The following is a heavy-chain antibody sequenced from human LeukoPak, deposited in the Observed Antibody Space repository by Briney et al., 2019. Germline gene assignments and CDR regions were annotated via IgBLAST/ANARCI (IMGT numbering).Heavy chain of an antibody. V-gene: IGHV1-18*01. CDR2: ISAYNGNT. CDR1: GYTFTSYG. Sequence: GASAKVSCKASGYTFTSYGISWVRQAPGQGLEWMGWISAYNGNTNYAQKLQGRVTMTTDTSTSTAYMELRSLRPDDTVVYYCARLLGYCSGGSCYSVGGEFDYWGQGTLVTVSS. J-gene: IGHJ4*02. CDR3: ARLLGYCSGGSCYSVGGEFDY. D-gene: IGHD2-15*01.